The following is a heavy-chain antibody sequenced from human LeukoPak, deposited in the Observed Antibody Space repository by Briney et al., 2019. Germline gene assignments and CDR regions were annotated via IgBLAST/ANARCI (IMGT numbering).Heavy chain of an antibody. V-gene: IGHV4-59*01. Sequence: SETLSLTCTVSGGSISSYYWSWIRQPPGKGLEWIGYIYYSGSTNYSPSLKSRVTISVDTSKNQFSLKLSSVTAADTAVYYCARGRITIFGVVITYDYWGQGTLVTVSS. CDR3: ARGRITIFGVVITYDY. CDR1: GGSISSYY. CDR2: IYYSGST. J-gene: IGHJ4*02. D-gene: IGHD3-3*01.